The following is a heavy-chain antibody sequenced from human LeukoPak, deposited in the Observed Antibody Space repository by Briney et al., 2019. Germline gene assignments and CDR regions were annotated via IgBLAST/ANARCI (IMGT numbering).Heavy chain of an antibody. V-gene: IGHV3-23*01. Sequence: GGSLRLSCAASGFTFSSYAMSWVRQAPGKGLEWVSAISGSGGITSYADSVKGRFTISRDNSKNTLYLRMKSLRAEDTAVYYCAKGGGYEAQYYYYYLDVWGKGTTVTISS. CDR1: GFTFSSYA. J-gene: IGHJ6*03. CDR2: ISGSGGIT. CDR3: AKGGGYEAQYYYYYLDV. D-gene: IGHD5-12*01.